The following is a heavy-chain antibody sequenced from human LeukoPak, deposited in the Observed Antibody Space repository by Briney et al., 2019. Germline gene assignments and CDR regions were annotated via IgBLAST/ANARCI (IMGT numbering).Heavy chain of an antibody. CDR1: GFTFSSYR. CDR2: ISGSGGST. D-gene: IGHD3-16*02. V-gene: IGHV3-23*01. CDR3: AKIVRVWGSYPFDY. J-gene: IGHJ4*02. Sequence: GGSLRLSCAASGFTFSSYRMSWVRQAPGKGLEWVSAISGSGGSTYYADSVKGRFTISRDNSKNTLYLQMNSLRAEDTAVYYCAKIVRVWGSYPFDYWGQGTLVTVSS.